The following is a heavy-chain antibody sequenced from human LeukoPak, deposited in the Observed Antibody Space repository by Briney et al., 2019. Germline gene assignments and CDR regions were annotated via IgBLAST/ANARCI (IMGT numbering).Heavy chain of an antibody. Sequence: PSETLSLTCAVYGGSFSGYYWSWIRQPPGKGLEWIGEINHSGSTNYNPSLKSRGTISVDASKNKFSLKLISVPAADAAVYYCARGSDYDILTGYYTSLDYWGQGTLVTGSS. CDR3: ARGSDYDILTGYYTSLDY. CDR1: GGSFSGYY. J-gene: IGHJ4*02. D-gene: IGHD3-9*01. CDR2: INHSGST. V-gene: IGHV4-34*01.